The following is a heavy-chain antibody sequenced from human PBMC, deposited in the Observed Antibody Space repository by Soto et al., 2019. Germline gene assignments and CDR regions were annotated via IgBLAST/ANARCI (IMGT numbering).Heavy chain of an antibody. J-gene: IGHJ4*02. V-gene: IGHV3-30-3*01. CDR3: GKCSSTSCHLGSDY. CDR2: ISYDGNNK. CDR1: GFTFSSYA. D-gene: IGHD2-2*01. Sequence: QVQLVESGGGVVQPGRSLRLSCAASGFTFSSYAMNWVRQAPGKGLEWVALISYDGNNKYYTDSVKGRFTISRDNSKNALYLQMTSLRAEDTAVYYCGKCSSTSCHLGSDYWGQGTLVTVSS.